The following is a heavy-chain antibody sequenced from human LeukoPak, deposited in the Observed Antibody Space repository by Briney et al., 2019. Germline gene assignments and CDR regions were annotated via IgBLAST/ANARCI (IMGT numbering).Heavy chain of an antibody. CDR1: GFTFSSYS. CDR2: ISSSSSYI. CDR3: ARCAGVGATLTYYYYYGMDV. D-gene: IGHD1-26*01. J-gene: IGHJ6*02. V-gene: IGHV3-21*01. Sequence: PGGSLRLSCAASGFTFSSYSMNWVRQAPGKGLEWVSSISSSSSYIYYADSVKGRFTISRDNAKNSLYLQMNSLRAEDTAVYYCARCAGVGATLTYYYYYGMDVWGQGTTVTVSS.